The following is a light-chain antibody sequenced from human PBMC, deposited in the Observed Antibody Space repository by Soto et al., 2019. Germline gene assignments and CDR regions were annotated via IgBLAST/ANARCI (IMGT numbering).Light chain of an antibody. CDR3: SSYTSSSTHV. Sequence: QSALTQPASVSGSPGQSITISCTGTSSDVGAYTFVSWYQQHPDEVPKLMIFDVSRRPSGVSDRFSGSKSGNTASLTISGLQPEDEADYYCSSYTSSSTHVFGSGTKLTVL. CDR1: SSDVGAYTF. CDR2: DVS. V-gene: IGLV2-14*03. J-gene: IGLJ1*01.